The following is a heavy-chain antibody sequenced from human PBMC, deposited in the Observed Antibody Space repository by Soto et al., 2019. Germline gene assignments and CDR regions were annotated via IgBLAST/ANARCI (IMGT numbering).Heavy chain of an antibody. D-gene: IGHD1-26*01. CDR1: GFTFSSYA. J-gene: IGHJ6*02. CDR3: ARESGSFDYYYYGMDV. CDR2: ISDSGGSK. Sequence: VGSLRLSCAASGFTFSSYAMSWVRQAPVNGLEWVSVISDSGGSKYYADSVKGRFTISRDNSKNTLYLQMNSLRAEDTAVYYCARESGSFDYYYYGMDVWGQGTTVTVSS. V-gene: IGHV3-23*01.